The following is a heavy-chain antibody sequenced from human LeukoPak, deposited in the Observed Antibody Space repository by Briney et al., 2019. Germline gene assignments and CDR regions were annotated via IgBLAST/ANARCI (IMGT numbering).Heavy chain of an antibody. CDR3: AKDIKRERWLQFNAFDI. Sequence: SVKVSCKASGGTFSSYAISWVRQAPGQGLEWMGGIIPIFGTANYAQKFQGRVTITTDESTSTAYMELSSLRSEDTALYYCAKDIKRERWLQFNAFDIWGQGTMVTVSS. CDR1: GGTFSSYA. CDR2: IIPIFGTA. J-gene: IGHJ3*02. V-gene: IGHV1-69*05. D-gene: IGHD5-24*01.